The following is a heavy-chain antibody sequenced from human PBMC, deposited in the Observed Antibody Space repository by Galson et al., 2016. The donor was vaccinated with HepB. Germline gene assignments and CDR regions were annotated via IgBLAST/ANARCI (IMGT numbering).Heavy chain of an antibody. CDR2: IFYSGST. J-gene: IGHJ4*02. V-gene: IGHV4-31*03. CDR1: GGSINSGDYY. D-gene: IGHD6-13*01. Sequence: TLSLTCTVPGGSINSGDYYWSWIRQHPGKGLEWIGYIFYSGSTYYNPSLKSRITMSVDTSKSQFSLKLNSVRADDTAVYYCASDPSLGSNWYNYLDYWGQGARVTVSS. CDR3: ASDPSLGSNWYNYLDY.